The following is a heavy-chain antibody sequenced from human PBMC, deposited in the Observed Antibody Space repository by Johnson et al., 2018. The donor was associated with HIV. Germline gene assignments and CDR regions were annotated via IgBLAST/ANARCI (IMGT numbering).Heavy chain of an antibody. J-gene: IGHJ3*02. CDR3: ARDRYSSGWVLDAFDI. CDR1: GFTVSSNY. D-gene: IGHD6-19*01. Sequence: VQLVESGGGVVQPGGSLRLSCAASGFTVSSNYMSWVRQAPGKGLEWVSVIYSGGSTYYADSVKGRFTISRDKSMNTLYLQMNSLRAEDTAVYYCARDRYSSGWVLDAFDIWGQGTRVTVSS. V-gene: IGHV3-66*01. CDR2: IYSGGST.